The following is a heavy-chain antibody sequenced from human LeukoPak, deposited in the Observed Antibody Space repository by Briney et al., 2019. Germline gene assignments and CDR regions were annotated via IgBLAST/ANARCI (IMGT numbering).Heavy chain of an antibody. Sequence: SETLSLTCSVSGGSISSSSYHWGWIRQPPGKGREWIGNIYDSGSSYYNPSLKSRVTISIDTSKNQFSLKLSSVTAADTAVYYCASPLAASGLRAFDIWGQGTMVTVSS. CDR3: ASPLAASGLRAFDI. D-gene: IGHD6-25*01. V-gene: IGHV4-39*01. CDR1: GGSISSSSYH. J-gene: IGHJ3*02. CDR2: IYDSGSS.